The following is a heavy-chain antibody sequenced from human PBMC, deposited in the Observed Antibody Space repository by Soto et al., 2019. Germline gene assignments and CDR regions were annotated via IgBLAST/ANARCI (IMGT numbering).Heavy chain of an antibody. J-gene: IGHJ6*03. Sequence: EVQLVESGGGLVQPGRSLRLSCAASGFTFDDYAMHWVRQAPGKGLEWVSGISWNSGSIGYADSVKGRFTISRDNAKNSLYLQMNSLRAEDTALYYCAKDPGGDYGVPNLWYYMDVWGKGTTVTVSS. CDR3: AKDPGGDYGVPNLWYYMDV. CDR2: ISWNSGSI. CDR1: GFTFDDYA. V-gene: IGHV3-9*01. D-gene: IGHD4-17*01.